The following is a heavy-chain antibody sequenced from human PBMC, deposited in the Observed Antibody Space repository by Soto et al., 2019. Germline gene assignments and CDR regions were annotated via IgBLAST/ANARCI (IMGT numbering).Heavy chain of an antibody. CDR1: SGSISSSNW. Sequence: SETLSLTCAVSSGSISSSNWWSWVRQPPGKGLEWIGEIYHSGSTNYNPSLKSRVTISVDKSKNQFSLKLSSVTAADTAVYYCARGEEGSYGSGSYYHFDYWGQGTLVTVSS. V-gene: IGHV4-4*02. D-gene: IGHD3-10*01. CDR2: IYHSGST. CDR3: ARGEEGSYGSGSYYHFDY. J-gene: IGHJ4*02.